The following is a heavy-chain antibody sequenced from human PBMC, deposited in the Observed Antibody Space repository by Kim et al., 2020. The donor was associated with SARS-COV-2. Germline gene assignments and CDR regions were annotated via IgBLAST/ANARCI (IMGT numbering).Heavy chain of an antibody. D-gene: IGHD3-10*01. CDR3: VRGSVVRGVTPTPYYYGMDV. CDR2: TRNKVNFYTP. CDR1: GFTFSDHY. V-gene: IGHV3-72*01. J-gene: IGHJ6*02. Sequence: GGSLRLSCAASGFTFSDHYMDWVRQAPGRGLEWVGRTRNKVNFYTPDYAASGKGRFTISRDDSKNSLYLQMNSLKTEDTAVYYCVRGSVVRGVTPTPYYYGMDVWGQGTTVTVSS.